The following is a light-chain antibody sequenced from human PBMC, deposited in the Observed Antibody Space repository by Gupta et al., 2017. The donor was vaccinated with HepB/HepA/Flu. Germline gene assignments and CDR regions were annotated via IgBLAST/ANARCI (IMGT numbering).Light chain of an antibody. V-gene: IGLV2-23*02. J-gene: IGLJ2*01. CDR3: CSYKGSGPLV. CDR2: EVT. CDR1: NNDVGGYNL. Sequence: QSALTQPASVSGSPGQSISISCTGTNNDVGGYNLVSWYQQHPGEVPKLIIYEVTKRPSGVSNRFSGSKSGNSASLTISGLQTEDEADYYCCSYKGSGPLVFGGGTKVTVL.